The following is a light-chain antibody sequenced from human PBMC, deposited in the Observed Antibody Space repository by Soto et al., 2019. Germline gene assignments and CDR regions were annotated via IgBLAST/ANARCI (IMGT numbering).Light chain of an antibody. V-gene: IGKV1-39*01. CDR1: QSISSY. CDR3: QQSYSTPLGFT. CDR2: AAS. Sequence: DIQMTQSPYSLSASVGDRVTITCRASQSISSYLNWYQQKPGKAPKLLIYAASSLQSGVPSRFSGSGSGTDFTLTISSLQPEDFATYYCQQSYSTPLGFTFGPGTKVDIK. J-gene: IGKJ3*01.